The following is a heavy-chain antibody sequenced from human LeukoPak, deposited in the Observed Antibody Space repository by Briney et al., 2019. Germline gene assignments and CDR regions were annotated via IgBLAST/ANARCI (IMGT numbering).Heavy chain of an antibody. CDR3: AKGLGAARGTNAFDI. Sequence: GGSLRLSCAASGLTFSRSWMHWVRQTPGKGLEWVAGIKEDGGQKDYVASVRGRFTISRDNAKNSLYLQMNSLRAEDMALYYCAKGLGAARGTNAFDIWGQGTMVTVSS. CDR2: IKEDGGQK. D-gene: IGHD6-6*01. CDR1: GLTFSRSW. V-gene: IGHV3-7*03. J-gene: IGHJ3*02.